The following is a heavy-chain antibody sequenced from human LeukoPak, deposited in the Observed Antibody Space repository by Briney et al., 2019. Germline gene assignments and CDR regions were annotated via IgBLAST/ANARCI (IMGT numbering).Heavy chain of an antibody. Sequence: SETLSLTCTLSGGYISGFSWAWVRQSPGKDLEWIATLHSNGNTYSNPSLKSRVTMSVDTSKNQFSLNLRSVTATDTAVYYCGRNPTGYPNWFDAWGQGTLVTVSS. V-gene: IGHV4-59*04. CDR1: GGYISGFS. J-gene: IGHJ5*02. CDR3: GRNPTGYPNWFDA. D-gene: IGHD6-25*01. CDR2: LHSNGNT.